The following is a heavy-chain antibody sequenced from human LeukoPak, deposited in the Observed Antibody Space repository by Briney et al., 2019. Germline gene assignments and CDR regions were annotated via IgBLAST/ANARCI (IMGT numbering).Heavy chain of an antibody. CDR3: ARGVGYYGSGSFYFDY. CDR2: ITPSTTTI. J-gene: IGHJ4*02. Sequence: GGSLRLSCAASGFTFSTYNVDWVRQAPGRGLEWVSYITPSTTTIYYADSVKGRFTISRDNAKNSLYLQMNSLRDEDTAVYYCARGVGYYGSGSFYFDYWGQGTLVTVSS. V-gene: IGHV3-48*02. CDR1: GFTFSTYN. D-gene: IGHD3-10*01.